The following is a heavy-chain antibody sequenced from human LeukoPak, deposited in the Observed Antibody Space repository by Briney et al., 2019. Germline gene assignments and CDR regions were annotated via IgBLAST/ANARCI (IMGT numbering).Heavy chain of an antibody. Sequence: PGGSLRLSCAASGFTFSSYAMPWVRQAPGKGLEWVAVISYDGSNKYYADSVKGRFTISRDNSKNTLYLQMNSLRAEDTAIYYCAKRYCSGGSCCPDYWGLGTLVTVSS. CDR3: AKRYCSGGSCCPDY. V-gene: IGHV3-30-3*02. J-gene: IGHJ4*01. CDR1: GFTFSSYA. CDR2: ISYDGSNK. D-gene: IGHD2-15*01.